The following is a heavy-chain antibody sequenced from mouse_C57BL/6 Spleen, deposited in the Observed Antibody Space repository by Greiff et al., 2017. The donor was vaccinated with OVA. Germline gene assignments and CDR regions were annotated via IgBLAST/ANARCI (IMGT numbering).Heavy chain of an antibody. CDR3: AITGTFAY. CDR1: GFTFSDYG. Sequence: EVQRVESGGGLVKPGGSLKLSCAASGFTFSDYGMHWVRQAPEKGLEWVAYISSGSSTIYYADTVKGRFTISRDNAKNTLFMQMTSLRSEDTAMDYWAITGTFAYWGQGTLVTVSA. J-gene: IGHJ3*01. V-gene: IGHV5-17*01. D-gene: IGHD4-1*01. CDR2: ISSGSSTI.